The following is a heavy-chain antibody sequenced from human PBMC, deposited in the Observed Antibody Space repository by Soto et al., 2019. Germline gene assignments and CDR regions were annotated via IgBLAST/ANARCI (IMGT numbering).Heavy chain of an antibody. D-gene: IGHD6-13*01. J-gene: IGHJ5*02. V-gene: IGHV3-21*01. CDR2: ISSSSSYI. CDR3: ARDLGIAAADNSFDP. CDR1: GFTFSSYS. Sequence: GALRLSCAASGFTFSSYSMNWVRQAPGKGLEWVSSISSSSSYIYYADSVKGRFTISRDNAKNSLYLQMNSLRAEDTAVYYCARDLGIAAADNSFDPWGQVTLVTVSS.